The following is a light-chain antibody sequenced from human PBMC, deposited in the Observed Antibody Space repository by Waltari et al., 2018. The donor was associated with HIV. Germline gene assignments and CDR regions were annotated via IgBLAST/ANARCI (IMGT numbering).Light chain of an antibody. CDR1: QSIRSY. CDR3: QQSDSAPLT. Sequence: DIQMTQSPSSLSTFLGDRVTLTCRASQSIRSYLNWYQQKPGKAPQLLIYAASILQSGVPSRFSGSGSGTDFNLTISSLQPDDFATYYCQQSDSAPLTFGGGTKVEIK. CDR2: AAS. J-gene: IGKJ4*01. V-gene: IGKV1-39*01.